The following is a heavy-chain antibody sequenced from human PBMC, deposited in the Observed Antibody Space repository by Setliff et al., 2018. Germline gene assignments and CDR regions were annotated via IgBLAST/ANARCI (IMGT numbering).Heavy chain of an antibody. V-gene: IGHV1-46*04. Sequence: GASVKVSCKATGYSVINYYVHWVRQAPGQGPEWMGSINPGRGSTSYARNLKGRVAMTRDTSTSTFYMELSGLRSEDTAVYYCAKDLQYGYDYGYIPGSWGQGTPVTVSS. CDR3: AKDLQYGYDYGYIPGS. CDR2: INPGRGST. J-gene: IGHJ4*02. D-gene: IGHD5-18*01. CDR1: GYSVINYY.